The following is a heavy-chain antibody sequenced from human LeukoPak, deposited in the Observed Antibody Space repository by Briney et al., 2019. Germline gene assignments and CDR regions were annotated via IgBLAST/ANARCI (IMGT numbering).Heavy chain of an antibody. CDR2: IYHSGST. D-gene: IGHD3-10*01. Sequence: SETLSFTCAVSGGSISSSNWWSWVRQPPGKGLEWIGEIYHSGSTNYNPSLKSRVTISVDKSKNQFSLKLSSVTAADTAVYYCARRGNWQWFGELSSHFDYWGQGTLVTVSS. V-gene: IGHV4-4*02. CDR3: ARRGNWQWFGELSSHFDY. J-gene: IGHJ4*02. CDR1: GGSISSSNW.